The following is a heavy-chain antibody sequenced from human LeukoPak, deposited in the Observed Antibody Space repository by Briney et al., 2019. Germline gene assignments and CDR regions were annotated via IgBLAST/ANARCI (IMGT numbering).Heavy chain of an antibody. J-gene: IGHJ5*02. D-gene: IGHD3-22*01. Sequence: GASVKVSCKASGYTFTSYDINWVRQATGQGLEWMGWMNPNSGNTGYAQKFQGRVTITRNTSISTAYMELSSLRSEDTAVYYCARVLKIVVVMGEYNWFDPWGQGTLVTVSS. CDR1: GYTFTSYD. CDR2: MNPNSGNT. CDR3: ARVLKIVVVMGEYNWFDP. V-gene: IGHV1-8*03.